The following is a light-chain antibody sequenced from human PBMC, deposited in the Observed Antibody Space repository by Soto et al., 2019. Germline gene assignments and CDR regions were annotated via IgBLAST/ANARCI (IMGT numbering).Light chain of an antibody. J-gene: IGKJ4*01. CDR3: QQYYSTPLT. Sequence: DIVLTQSPATLSLSPGERATLSCRASQSVSNYLVWYQQKPGQAPRLLIYEASNRATGIPARFSGSGSGTDFTLTISSLQAEDVAVYYCQQYYSTPLTFGGGTKVDIK. CDR1: QSVSNY. CDR2: EAS. V-gene: IGKV3-11*01.